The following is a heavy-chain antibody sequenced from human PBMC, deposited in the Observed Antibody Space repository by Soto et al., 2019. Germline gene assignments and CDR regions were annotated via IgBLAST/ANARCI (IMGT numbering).Heavy chain of an antibody. D-gene: IGHD6-13*01. CDR1: GGSISSYY. CDR2: IYYSGST. J-gene: IGHJ4*02. V-gene: IGHV4-59*08. Sequence: SETLSLTCTVSGGSISSYYWSWIRQPPGKGLEWIGYIYYSGSTNYNPSLKSRVTISVDTSKNQFSLKLSSVTAADTAVYYCARHLQGYSWPVIFDYWGQGTLVTVSS. CDR3: ARHLQGYSWPVIFDY.